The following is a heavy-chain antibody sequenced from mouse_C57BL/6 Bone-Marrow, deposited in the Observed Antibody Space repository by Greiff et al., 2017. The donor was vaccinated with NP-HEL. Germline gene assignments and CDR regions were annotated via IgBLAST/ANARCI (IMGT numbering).Heavy chain of an antibody. J-gene: IGHJ4*01. CDR1: GYTFTDYY. CDR3: ARAPYYDYDGAMDY. D-gene: IGHD2-4*01. CDR2: IIPNNGGT. V-gene: IGHV1-26*01. Sequence: EVQLQQSGPELVKPGASVKLSCKASGYTFTDYYMNWVKLSPGQSLEWIGVIIPNNGGTSYNQKFKGKATLTVDKSSGTAYMELRSLTSEDSAVYYCARAPYYDYDGAMDYWGQGTAVTVSS.